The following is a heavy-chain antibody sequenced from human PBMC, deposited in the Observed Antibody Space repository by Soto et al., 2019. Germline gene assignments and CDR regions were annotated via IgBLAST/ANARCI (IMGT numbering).Heavy chain of an antibody. Sequence: ASVKVSCKASGYTFTSYGISWVRQAPGQGLEGMGWISAYNGNTNHAQKPQGRVTMTTDTSTSTAYMELRSLRSDDTAVYYCARNLDEYWCFDLWGRGTLVTGSS. CDR3: ARNLDEYWCFDL. D-gene: IGHD3-3*01. J-gene: IGHJ2*01. V-gene: IGHV1-18*01. CDR1: GYTFTSYG. CDR2: ISAYNGNT.